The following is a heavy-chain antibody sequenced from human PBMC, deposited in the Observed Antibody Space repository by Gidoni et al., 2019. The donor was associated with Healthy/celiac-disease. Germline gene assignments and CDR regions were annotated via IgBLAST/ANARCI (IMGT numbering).Heavy chain of an antibody. Sequence: EVQLVESGGGLVQPGGSLRLSCAASGFTFSSYWRHWVRQAPGEGLVWVSRINSDGSSTSYADSVKGRCTISRDNAKNRLYLQMNSLRAEDTAVYYCAREAALYDYVWGSYRFRPGGQGTLVTVSS. CDR1: GFTFSSYW. D-gene: IGHD3-16*02. J-gene: IGHJ5*02. V-gene: IGHV3-74*01. CDR3: AREAALYDYVWGSYRFRP. CDR2: INSDGSST.